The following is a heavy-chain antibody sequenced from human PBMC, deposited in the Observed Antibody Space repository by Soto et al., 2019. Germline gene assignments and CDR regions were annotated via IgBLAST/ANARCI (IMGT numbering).Heavy chain of an antibody. J-gene: IGHJ5*02. CDR1: GFIFENFG. CDR2: ISGSGFKK. V-gene: IGHV3-23*01. D-gene: IGHD1-26*01. CDR3: AKNQGVELVPLATVDWFDP. Sequence: GGSLRLSCAASGFIFENFGMSWVRQAPGKGLEWISSISGSGFKKYYADSVKGRLTISRDNSKSTVYLELNNLSAEDTAVYHCAKNQGVELVPLATVDWFDPWGQGSVVTVSS.